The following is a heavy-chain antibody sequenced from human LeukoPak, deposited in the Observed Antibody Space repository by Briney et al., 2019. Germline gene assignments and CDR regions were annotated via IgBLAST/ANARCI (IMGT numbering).Heavy chain of an antibody. CDR1: GYTFTGYY. CDR3: ARGANYYDSSGYYDEFDY. V-gene: IGHV1-2*02. D-gene: IGHD3-22*01. J-gene: IGHJ4*02. CDR2: INPNSGGT. Sequence: GASVKVSCKASGYTFTGYYMHWVRQAPGQGLEWMGWINPNSGGTNYAQKFQGRVTMTRDMSTSTVYMELSSLRSEDTAVYYCARGANYYDSSGYYDEFDYWGQGTLVTVSS.